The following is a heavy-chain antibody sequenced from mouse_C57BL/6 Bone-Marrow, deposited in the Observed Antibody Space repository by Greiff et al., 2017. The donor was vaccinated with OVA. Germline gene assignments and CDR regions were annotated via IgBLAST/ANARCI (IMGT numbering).Heavy chain of an antibody. J-gene: IGHJ2*01. D-gene: IGHD1-1*01. CDR1: GYSITSGYY. V-gene: IGHV3-6*01. CDR2: IRYDGST. CDR3: ARRIYYGSSHYFDY. Sequence: EVQLQESGPGLVKPSQSLSLTCSVTGYSITSGYYWHWIRQFPGNRLEWMGFIRYDGSTNYNPSLKNRISITRDTSKNQCFLKLNSVTTEDTATYDGARRIYYGSSHYFDYWGQGTTLTVSS.